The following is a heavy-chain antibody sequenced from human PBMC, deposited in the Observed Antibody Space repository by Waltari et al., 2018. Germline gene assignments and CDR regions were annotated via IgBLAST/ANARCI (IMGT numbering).Heavy chain of an antibody. CDR3: ASISGYSSSWYYFDY. CDR2: ISAYNGNT. J-gene: IGHJ4*02. V-gene: IGHV1-18*01. D-gene: IGHD6-13*01. Sequence: QVQLVQSGAEVKKPGASVKVSCKASGYTFTSYGISWVRQAPGQGLEWMGWISAYNGNTNEAQKLQGRVTMTTDTATSTAYMELRSLRSDDTAVYYCASISGYSSSWYYFDYWGQGTLVTVSS. CDR1: GYTFTSYG.